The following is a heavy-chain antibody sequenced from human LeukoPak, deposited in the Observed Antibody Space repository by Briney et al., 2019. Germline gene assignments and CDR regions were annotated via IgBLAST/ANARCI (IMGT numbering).Heavy chain of an antibody. CDR2: IYYSGST. V-gene: IGHV4-59*01. CDR1: GGSTSSYY. Sequence: SETLSLTCTVSGGSTSSYYWSWIRQPPGKGLEWIGYIYYSGSTNCNPSLKSRVTISVDTSKNQFSLKLSSVTAADTAVYYCARVPRLYAFDIWGQGTMVTVSS. CDR3: ARVPRLYAFDI. J-gene: IGHJ3*02.